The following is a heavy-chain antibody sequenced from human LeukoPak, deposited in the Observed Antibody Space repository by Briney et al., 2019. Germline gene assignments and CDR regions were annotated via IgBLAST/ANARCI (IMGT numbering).Heavy chain of an antibody. D-gene: IGHD3-10*01. CDR1: GFTFSSYE. CDR3: ARDGYYASGSDYKKIFCDS. J-gene: IGHJ4*02. CDR2: ISSSGTII. V-gene: IGHV3-48*03. Sequence: PGGSLRLSCAASGFTFSSYEMHWVRQAPGKGLEWVSYISSSGTIIYYADSVKGRFTISRDNAKNSLYLQMNSLRAEDTAVYYCARDGYYASGSDYKKIFCDSWGQGTLVTVSS.